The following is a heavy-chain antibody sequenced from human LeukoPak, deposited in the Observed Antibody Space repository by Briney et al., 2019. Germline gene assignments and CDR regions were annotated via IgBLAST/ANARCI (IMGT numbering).Heavy chain of an antibody. Sequence: PGGSLRLSCAISGFTFNSYWMSWVRQAPGKGLEWVANIKHGGGEKYYVDSVKGRFTVSRDNAKNSLYLQMNSLRADDTAVYYCARDSRQLIYWGQGTLVTVSS. V-gene: IGHV3-7*01. CDR1: GFTFNSYW. CDR2: IKHGGGEK. D-gene: IGHD6-6*01. CDR3: ARDSRQLIY. J-gene: IGHJ4*02.